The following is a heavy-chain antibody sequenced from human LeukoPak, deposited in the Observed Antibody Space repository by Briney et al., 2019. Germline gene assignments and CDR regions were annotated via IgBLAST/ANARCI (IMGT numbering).Heavy chain of an antibody. D-gene: IGHD3-22*01. V-gene: IGHV4-34*01. J-gene: IGHJ3*02. CDR3: ARGGYYDTAAEAFDI. Sequence: PSETLSLTCAVYGGSFSGYYWSWIRQPPGKGLEWIGEINHSGTTNYNPSLKSRVTISGDTSTNQLSLKVSSVTAADTAVYYCARGGYYDTAAEAFDIWGQGTMVTVSS. CDR2: INHSGTT. CDR1: GGSFSGYY.